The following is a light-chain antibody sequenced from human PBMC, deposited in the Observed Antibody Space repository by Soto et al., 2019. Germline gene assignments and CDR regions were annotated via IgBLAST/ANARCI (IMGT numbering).Light chain of an antibody. CDR1: SSDIGGYNY. CDR3: SSCTSSTTLYV. CDR2: EVS. Sequence: SGLTPLASWSGAPGQSITISCSGTSSDIGGYNYVSWYQQHPGKAPKLLIYEVSHRPSRVSNRFSASKSGNTAFLTISGLQTEDEADYYCSSCTSSTTLYVFGTGTKVTVL. J-gene: IGLJ1*01. V-gene: IGLV2-14*01.